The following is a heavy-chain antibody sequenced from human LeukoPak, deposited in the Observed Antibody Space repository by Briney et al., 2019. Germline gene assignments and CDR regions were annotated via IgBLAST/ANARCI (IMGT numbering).Heavy chain of an antibody. CDR1: GFTFSGHA. D-gene: IGHD3-10*01. CDR2: ISRSGDDT. Sequence: GGSLRLSCAASGFTFSGHAMSWVRQAPGKGLQWVATISRSGDDTYYADSVKGRFTVSRDNSKNTLYVQMNSLRAEDTAIYYCAKAGANWFDPWGQGTLVTVSS. CDR3: AKAGANWFDP. V-gene: IGHV3-23*01. J-gene: IGHJ5*02.